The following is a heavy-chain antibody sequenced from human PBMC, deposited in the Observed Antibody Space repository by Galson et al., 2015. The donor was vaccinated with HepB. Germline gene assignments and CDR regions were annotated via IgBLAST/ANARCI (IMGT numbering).Heavy chain of an antibody. J-gene: IGHJ6*02. CDR3: AKDRQWLSYYYYGIDV. CDR1: GFTFSSYG. V-gene: IGHV3-30*18. Sequence: SLRLSCAASGFTFSSYGMHWARQAPGKGLEWVAVISYDGSNKYYADSAKGRFTVSRDNSKNTLYLQMNSLRAEDTAVYYCAKDRQWLSYYYYGIDVWGQGTTVTVSS. CDR2: ISYDGSNK. D-gene: IGHD6-19*01.